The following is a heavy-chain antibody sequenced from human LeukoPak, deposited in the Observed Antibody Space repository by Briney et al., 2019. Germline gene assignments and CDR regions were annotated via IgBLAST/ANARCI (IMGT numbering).Heavy chain of an antibody. CDR1: GFTFSSYA. CDR3: ARVVTAMVLDY. D-gene: IGHD5-18*01. V-gene: IGHV3-30-3*01. J-gene: IGHJ4*02. CDR2: ISYDGSNK. Sequence: GGSLRLSCAASGFTFSSYAMSWVRQAPGKGLEWVAVISYDGSNKYYADSVKGRFTISRDNSKNTLYLQMNSLRAEDTAVYYCARVVTAMVLDYWGQGTLVTVSS.